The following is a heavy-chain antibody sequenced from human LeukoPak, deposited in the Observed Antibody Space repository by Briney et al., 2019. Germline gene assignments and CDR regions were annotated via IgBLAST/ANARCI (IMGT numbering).Heavy chain of an antibody. D-gene: IGHD3-16*02. CDR1: GYTFTSYD. J-gene: IGHJ4*02. CDR3: ARSNDYVWGSYRNFDY. V-gene: IGHV1-8*01. Sequence: ASAKVSCKASGYTFTSYDINWVRQATGQGLEWMGWMNPNSGNTGYAQKFQGRVTMTRNTSISTAYMELSSLRSEDTAVYYCARSNDYVWGSYRNFDYWGQGTLVTVSS. CDR2: MNPNSGNT.